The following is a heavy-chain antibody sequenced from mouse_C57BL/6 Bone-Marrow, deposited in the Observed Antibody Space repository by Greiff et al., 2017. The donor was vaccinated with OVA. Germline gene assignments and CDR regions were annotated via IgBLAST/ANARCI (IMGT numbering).Heavy chain of an antibody. D-gene: IGHD2-4*01. CDR1: GYTFTSYG. CDR2: IYPRSGNT. CDR3: ARGDYDYDNYFDY. Sequence: VQLQQSGAELARPGASVKLSCKASGYTFTSYGISWVKQRTGQGLEWIGEIYPRSGNTYYNEKFKGKATLTADKSSSTAYMELRSLTSEDSAVYFCARGDYDYDNYFDYWGQGTTLIVSS. J-gene: IGHJ2*01. V-gene: IGHV1-81*01.